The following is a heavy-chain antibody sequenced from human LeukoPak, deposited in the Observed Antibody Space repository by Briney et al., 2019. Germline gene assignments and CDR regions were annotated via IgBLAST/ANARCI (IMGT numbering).Heavy chain of an antibody. CDR3: ARVGGSYSSVYNYYYMDV. Sequence: PSETLSLTCTVSGGSISSSSYYWGWIRQPPGKGLEWIGSIYYSGSTYYNPSLKSRVTISVDTSKNQSSLKLSSVTAADTAVYYCARVGGSYSSVYNYYYMDVWGKGTTVTVSS. V-gene: IGHV4-39*07. CDR2: IYYSGST. D-gene: IGHD1-26*01. CDR1: GGSISSSSYY. J-gene: IGHJ6*03.